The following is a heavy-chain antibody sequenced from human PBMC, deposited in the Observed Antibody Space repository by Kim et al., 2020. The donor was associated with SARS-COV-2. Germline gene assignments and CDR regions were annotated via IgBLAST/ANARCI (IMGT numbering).Heavy chain of an antibody. J-gene: IGHJ5*01. CDR3: ARDNWSGGGCYSYGYWF. V-gene: IGHV4-59*01. CDR1: GGSISGYY. Sequence: SETLSLTCTVSGGSISGYYWSWIRQAPGKRLEWIGHIYYNGNTNYNPSLKSRVAISLDTSKNQFSLKLSSVTAADTAVYFCARDNWSGGGCYSYGYWF. D-gene: IGHD2-15*01. CDR2: IYYNGNT.